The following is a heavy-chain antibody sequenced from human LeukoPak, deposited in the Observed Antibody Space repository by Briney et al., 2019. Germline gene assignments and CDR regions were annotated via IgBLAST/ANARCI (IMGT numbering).Heavy chain of an antibody. CDR2: INHSGST. V-gene: IGHV4-34*01. CDR1: GGSFSGYY. D-gene: IGHD1-7*01. J-gene: IGHJ6*02. CDR3: AREMRTYYYYGMDV. Sequence: SETLSLTCAVYGGSFSGYYWSWIRQPPGKGLEWIGEINHSGSTNYNPSLKGRVTISVDTSKNQFSLKLSSVTAADTAVYYCAREMRTYYYYGMDVWGQGTTVTVSS.